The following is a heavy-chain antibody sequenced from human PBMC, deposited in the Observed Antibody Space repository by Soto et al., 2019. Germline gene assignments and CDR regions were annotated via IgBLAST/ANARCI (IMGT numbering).Heavy chain of an antibody. CDR3: ARGTIEVVTANSLDY. J-gene: IGHJ4*02. CDR1: GGSISSSNW. Sequence: PSETLSLTCAVSGGSISSSNWWSWVRKPPGKGLEWIGEIYHSGSTNYNPSLKSRVTISVDKSKNQFSLKLSSVTAADTAVYYCARGTIEVVTANSLDYWGQGTLVTVSS. V-gene: IGHV4-4*02. CDR2: IYHSGST. D-gene: IGHD2-21*02.